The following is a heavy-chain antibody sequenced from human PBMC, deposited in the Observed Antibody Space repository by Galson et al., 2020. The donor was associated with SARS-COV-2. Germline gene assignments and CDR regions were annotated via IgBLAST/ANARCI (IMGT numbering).Heavy chain of an antibody. CDR2: ISGTGGGT. CDR3: AKETTGRVPVTGNGALEM. CDR1: RFPLSHYV. J-gene: IGHJ3*02. Sequence: GEYLKISCAASRFPLSHYVMGWVRQAPGKGLEWVSTISGTGGGTYYADSVKGRLTVSRDNANNTVYLQMNSLRAADTAIYYCAKETTGRVPVTGNGALEMWGQGTMVSVSS. V-gene: IGHV3-23*01. D-gene: IGHD2-2*01.